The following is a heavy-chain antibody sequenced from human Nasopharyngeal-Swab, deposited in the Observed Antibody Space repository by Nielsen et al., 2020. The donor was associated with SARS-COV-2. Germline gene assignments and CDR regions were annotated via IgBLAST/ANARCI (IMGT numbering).Heavy chain of an antibody. CDR3: ARGFESYVAFDI. Sequence: SEPLSLTCPVSGGSISSYYWSWIRQPPGKGLEWIGYIYSSGSTNYNPSLKSRVTITVDTSKNQFSLKLSSVTAADTAVYYCARGFESYVAFDIWGQGTMVTVSS. V-gene: IGHV4-59*01. J-gene: IGHJ3*02. D-gene: IGHD3-10*01. CDR1: GGSISSYY. CDR2: IYSSGST.